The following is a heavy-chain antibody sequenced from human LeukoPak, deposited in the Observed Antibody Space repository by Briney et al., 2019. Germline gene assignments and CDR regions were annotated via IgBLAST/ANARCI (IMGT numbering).Heavy chain of an antibody. CDR2: IIPIFGTA. D-gene: IGHD4-17*01. J-gene: IGHJ4*02. V-gene: IGHV1-69*05. CDR3: ARVGVYDYGDYNFDY. CDR1: GGTFSSYA. Sequence: GASVKVSCKASGGTFSSYAISWVRQAPGQGLEWMGGIIPIFGTANYAQKFQGRVTITTDESTSTAYMELSSLRSEDTAVYYCARVGVYDYGDYNFDYRGQGTLVTVSS.